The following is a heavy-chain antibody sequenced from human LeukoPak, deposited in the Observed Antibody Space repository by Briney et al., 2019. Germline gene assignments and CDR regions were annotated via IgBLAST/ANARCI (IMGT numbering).Heavy chain of an antibody. D-gene: IGHD3-22*01. CDR2: IYYSGST. V-gene: IGHV4-39*01. CDR1: GGSISSSSYF. Sequence: SETLFLTCTVSGGSISSSSYFWGWIRQPPGKGLDWIGSIYYSGSTYYNPSLKTRVTISVDTSKNQFSLKLSSVTAADTAVYYCVRRTYYYDYSAPRYFDYWGQGTLVTVSS. J-gene: IGHJ4*02. CDR3: VRRTYYYDYSAPRYFDY.